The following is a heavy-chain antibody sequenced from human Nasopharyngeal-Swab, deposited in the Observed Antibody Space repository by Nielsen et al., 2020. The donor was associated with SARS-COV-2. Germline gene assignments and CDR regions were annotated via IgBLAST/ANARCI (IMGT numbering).Heavy chain of an antibody. CDR3: AKDLAVVVPAAMDY. D-gene: IGHD2-2*01. Sequence: SCAASGFTFDDYAMHWVRQAPGKGLEWVSGISWNSGSIGYADSVKGRFTISRDNAKNSLYLQMNSLRAEDTAVYYCAKDLAVVVPAAMDYWGQGTLVTVSS. J-gene: IGHJ4*02. CDR2: ISWNSGSI. CDR1: GFTFDDYA. V-gene: IGHV3-9*01.